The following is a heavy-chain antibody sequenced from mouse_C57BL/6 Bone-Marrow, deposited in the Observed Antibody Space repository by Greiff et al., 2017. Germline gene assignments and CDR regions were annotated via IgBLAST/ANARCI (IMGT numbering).Heavy chain of an antibody. D-gene: IGHD1-1*01. Sequence: VQLQQSVAELVRPGASVKLSCTASGFNIKNTYMHWVKQRPEQGLEWIGRIDPANGNTKYAPKFQGKATITADTSSNTAYLQLSSLTSEDTAIYYCARGHYGSSYDWYFDVWGTGTTVTVSS. V-gene: IGHV14-3*01. CDR2: IDPANGNT. CDR1: GFNIKNTY. J-gene: IGHJ1*03. CDR3: ARGHYGSSYDWYFDV.